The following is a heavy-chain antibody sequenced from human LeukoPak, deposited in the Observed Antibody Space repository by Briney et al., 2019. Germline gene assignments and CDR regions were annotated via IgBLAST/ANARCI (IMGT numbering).Heavy chain of an antibody. CDR2: IYYSGST. J-gene: IGHJ6*03. CDR1: GGSISSHY. V-gene: IGHV4-59*11. CDR3: ARGGQDIDSYYYYYMDV. Sequence: SETLSLTCTVSGGSISSHYWSWTRQPPGKGLEWIGYIYYSGSTNYNPSLKSRVTISVDTSKNQFSLKLSSVTAADTAVYYCARGGQDIDSYYYYYMDVWGKGTTVTVSS. D-gene: IGHD2-15*01.